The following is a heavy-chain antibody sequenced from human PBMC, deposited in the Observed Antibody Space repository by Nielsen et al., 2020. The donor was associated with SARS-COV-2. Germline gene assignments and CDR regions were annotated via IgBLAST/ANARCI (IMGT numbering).Heavy chain of an antibody. V-gene: IGHV4-31*03. J-gene: IGHJ5*02. CDR2: IYYSGST. D-gene: IGHD6-13*01. CDR1: GGSISSGGYY. CDR3: ARGIAAAGGVWFDP. Sequence: LRLSCTVSGGSISSGGYYWSWIRQHPGKGLEWIGYIYYSGSTYYNPSLKSRVTISVDTSKNQFSLKLSSVTAADTAVYYCARGIAAAGGVWFDPWGQGTLVTVSS.